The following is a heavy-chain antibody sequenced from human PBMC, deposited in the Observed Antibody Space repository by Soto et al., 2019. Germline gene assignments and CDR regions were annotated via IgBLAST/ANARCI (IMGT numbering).Heavy chain of an antibody. CDR1: GYTFTSYG. CDR2: ISAYNGNT. CDR3: ARVETGYSSSYFDY. V-gene: IGHV1-18*01. J-gene: IGHJ4*02. Sequence: GASVKVSCKASGYTFTSYGISWVRQAPGQGLERMGWISAYNGNTNYAQKLQGRVTMTTDTSTSTAYMELRSLRSDDTAVYYCARVETGYSSSYFDYWGQGTLVTVSS. D-gene: IGHD6-19*01.